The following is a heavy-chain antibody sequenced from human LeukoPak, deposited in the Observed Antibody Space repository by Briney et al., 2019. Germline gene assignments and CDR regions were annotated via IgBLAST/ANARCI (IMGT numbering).Heavy chain of an antibody. CDR3: ARDGQPLGYSHDLGYYGMDV. V-gene: IGHV3-30*02. D-gene: IGHD5-18*01. CDR1: GFTFSSYG. J-gene: IGHJ6*02. Sequence: HPGGSLRLSCAASGFTFSSYGMHWVRQAPGKGLEWVAFIRYDGGNKYYADSVKGRFTISRDNSKNTLYLQMNSLRAEDTAVYYCARDGQPLGYSHDLGYYGMDVWGQGTTVTVSS. CDR2: IRYDGGNK.